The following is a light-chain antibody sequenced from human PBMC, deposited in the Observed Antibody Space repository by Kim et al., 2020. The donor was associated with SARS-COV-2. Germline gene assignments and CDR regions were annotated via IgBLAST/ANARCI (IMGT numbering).Light chain of an antibody. Sequence: RATPSSSATQSVSSIYLAWYQQKPGQAPRLLIYGASTRATGIPGRFSGSGSGTEFTLTISSLEPEDFAVYYCQQYGKSPKTFGQGTKVDIK. CDR2: GAS. J-gene: IGKJ1*01. V-gene: IGKV3-20*01. CDR3: QQYGKSPKT. CDR1: QSVSSIY.